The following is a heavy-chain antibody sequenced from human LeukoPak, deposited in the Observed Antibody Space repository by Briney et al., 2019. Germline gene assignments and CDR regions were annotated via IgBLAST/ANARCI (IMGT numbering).Heavy chain of an antibody. CDR2: IKHNGDEL. CDR1: GFTFSSYW. V-gene: IGHV3-7*01. D-gene: IGHD3-16*01. Sequence: GGSLRLSCAASGFTFSSYWMTWGRQAPGKGLEWVANIKHNGDELNYVDSVEDRFTHSRHNAKNSLYLHMTSLRAEDTAVYYCARELRTFDSWGQGTLVTVSS. J-gene: IGHJ4*02. CDR3: ARELRTFDS.